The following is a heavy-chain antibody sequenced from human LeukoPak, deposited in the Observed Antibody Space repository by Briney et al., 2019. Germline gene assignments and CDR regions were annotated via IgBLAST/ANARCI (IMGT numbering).Heavy chain of an antibody. CDR2: ISYDGGNK. V-gene: IGHV3-30*18. D-gene: IGHD2-15*01. CDR1: GFTFSSYG. Sequence: GRSLRLSCAASGFTFSSYGMHWVRQAPGKGLEWVAVISYDGGNKYYADSVKGRITISRDNSKNTLYLQMNSLRAEDTAVYYCAKGVYCSGGYCYSAFGYWGQGTLVTVSS. CDR3: AKGVYCSGGYCYSAFGY. J-gene: IGHJ4*02.